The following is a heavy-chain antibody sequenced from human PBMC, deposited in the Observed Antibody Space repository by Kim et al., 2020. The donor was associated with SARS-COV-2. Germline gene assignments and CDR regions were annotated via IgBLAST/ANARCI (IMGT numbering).Heavy chain of an antibody. V-gene: IGHV7-4-1*02. CDR3: ARGDPRDY. Sequence: ASVKVSCKAFGYTFTKYAINWVRQAPGQGLDWIGWIDTNTGNPTHAQGFTGRFVFSFDSSVRTAYLQISGLKPEDTAIYFCARGDPRDYWGQGTLVTVSS. J-gene: IGHJ4*02. CDR2: IDTNTGNP. CDR1: GYTFTKYA.